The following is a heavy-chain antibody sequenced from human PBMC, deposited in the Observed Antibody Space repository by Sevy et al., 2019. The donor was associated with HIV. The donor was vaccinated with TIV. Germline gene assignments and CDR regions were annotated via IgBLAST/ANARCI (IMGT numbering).Heavy chain of an antibody. Sequence: GGSLRLSCAASGFTFSSYSMNWVRQAPGKGLEWVSYISSSSSTIYYADSVKGRFTISRDNTKNSLYLQMNSLRDEDTAVDYCAGDGDYYDSSGYPTYYFDYWGQGTLVTVSS. D-gene: IGHD3-22*01. CDR2: ISSSSSTI. CDR1: GFTFSSYS. CDR3: AGDGDYYDSSGYPTYYFDY. V-gene: IGHV3-48*02. J-gene: IGHJ4*02.